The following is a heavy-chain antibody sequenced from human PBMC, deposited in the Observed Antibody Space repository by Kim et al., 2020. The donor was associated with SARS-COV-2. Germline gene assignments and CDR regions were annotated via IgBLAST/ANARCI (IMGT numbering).Heavy chain of an antibody. J-gene: IGHJ4*02. Sequence: SVKVSCKASGGTFSSYAISWVRQAPGQGLEWMGRIIPILGIANYAQKFQGRVTITADKSTSTAYMELSSLRSEDTAVYYCARDLQDYGGNSEFDYWGQGTLVTVSS. CDR3: ARDLQDYGGNSEFDY. CDR2: IIPILGIA. D-gene: IGHD4-17*01. V-gene: IGHV1-69*04. CDR1: GGTFSSYA.